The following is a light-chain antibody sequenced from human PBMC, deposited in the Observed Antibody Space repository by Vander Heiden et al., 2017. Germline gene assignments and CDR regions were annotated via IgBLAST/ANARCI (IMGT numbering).Light chain of an antibody. V-gene: IGKV1-39*01. CDR3: QQSYSTPLT. CDR2: AAS. J-gene: IGKJ3*01. Sequence: DIQMTQSPSSLSASVGDRVTITCRASQSISSYLNWYQQKPGKAPKLLIYAASSLQSAVPSRFSGSGSGTDFTLTISSLQPEDFATYYCQQSYSTPLTFGHGTKVDIK. CDR1: QSISSY.